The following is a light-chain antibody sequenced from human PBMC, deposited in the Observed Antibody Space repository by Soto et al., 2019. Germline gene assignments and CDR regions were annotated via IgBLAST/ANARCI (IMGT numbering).Light chain of an antibody. Sequence: STLNPPASVSGSPGQSIPISCSGNISDIGAYDYVSWYQQHPGIAPKLIIYEVSHRFSGLSYRFSGSKSGNTASLTISGLQAEDEGDYYCTSFAPGRIYVFGSGTKVTVL. V-gene: IGLV2-14*03. J-gene: IGLJ1*01. CDR1: ISDIGAYDY. CDR2: EVS. CDR3: TSFAPGRIYV.